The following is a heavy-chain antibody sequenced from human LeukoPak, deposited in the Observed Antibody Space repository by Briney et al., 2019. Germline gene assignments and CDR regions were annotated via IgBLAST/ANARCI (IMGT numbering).Heavy chain of an antibody. J-gene: IGHJ4*02. Sequence: PGGSLRLSCAASGFTVSSNYMSWVRQAPGKGLEWVSIIYSGGSTYYADSVKGRFTISRDNAKNSLYLQMNSLRAEDTAVYYCASGVAAAEDYWGQGTLVTVSS. D-gene: IGHD6-13*01. CDR2: IYSGGST. CDR1: GFTVSSNY. CDR3: ASGVAAAEDY. V-gene: IGHV3-66*01.